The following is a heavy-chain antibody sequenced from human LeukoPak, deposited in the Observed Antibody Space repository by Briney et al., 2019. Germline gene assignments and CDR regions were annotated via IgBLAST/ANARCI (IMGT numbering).Heavy chain of an antibody. V-gene: IGHV3-30*18. CDR2: ISYDGSNK. D-gene: IGHD2-15*01. J-gene: IGHJ3*02. CDR1: GFTFSSYG. Sequence: GGSLRLSCAASGFTFSSYGMHWVRQAPGKGLEWVAVISYDGSNKYYVDSVKGRFTISRDNSKNTLYLQMNSLRAEDTAVYYCAKKDGADCSGGSCLWTGGALDIWGQGTMVTVSS. CDR3: AKKDGADCSGGSCLWTGGALDI.